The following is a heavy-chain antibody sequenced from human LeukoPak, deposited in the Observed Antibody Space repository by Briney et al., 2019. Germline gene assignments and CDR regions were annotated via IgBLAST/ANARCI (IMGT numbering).Heavy chain of an antibody. CDR2: IYYSGST. V-gene: IGHV4-39*01. D-gene: IGHD3-22*01. Sequence: PSETLSLTCTVSGGSISSYYWGWIRQPPGKGLEWIGSIYYSGSTYYNPSLKSRVTISVDTSKNQFSLKLSSVTAADTAVYYCARRGYYYDSSGPYWGDAFDIWGQGTMVTVSS. J-gene: IGHJ3*02. CDR1: GGSISSYY. CDR3: ARRGYYYDSSGPYWGDAFDI.